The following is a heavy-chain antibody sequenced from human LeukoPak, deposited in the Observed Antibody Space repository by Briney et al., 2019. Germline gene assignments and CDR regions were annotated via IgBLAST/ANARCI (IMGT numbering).Heavy chain of an antibody. Sequence: GGSLRLSCAASGFTFSSYTMNWVRQAPGKGLEWVSTISGSARNTYYADSVKGRFTISRDNSKSTLYLQMNSLRAEDTAVYYCAKAGSGWYLDYWGQETLVTVSS. CDR3: AKAGSGWYLDY. D-gene: IGHD6-19*01. J-gene: IGHJ4*02. V-gene: IGHV3-23*01. CDR2: ISGSARNT. CDR1: GFTFSSYT.